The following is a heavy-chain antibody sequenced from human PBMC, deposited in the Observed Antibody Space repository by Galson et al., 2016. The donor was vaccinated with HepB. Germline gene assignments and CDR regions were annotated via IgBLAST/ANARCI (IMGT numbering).Heavy chain of an antibody. Sequence: SETLSLTCAVSGGSFSGHGFYWGWLRQPPGKRLQWLGSASYNGDTYYNPSLKSRISVSVDSSKTQFSLRLTSITATDTAVYYCTRHGSPGIAAAGPHDHWGQGTLVTVSS. J-gene: IGHJ4*02. CDR3: TRHGSPGIAAAGPHDH. CDR2: ASYNGDT. CDR1: GGSFSGHGFY. D-gene: IGHD6-13*01. V-gene: IGHV4-39*01.